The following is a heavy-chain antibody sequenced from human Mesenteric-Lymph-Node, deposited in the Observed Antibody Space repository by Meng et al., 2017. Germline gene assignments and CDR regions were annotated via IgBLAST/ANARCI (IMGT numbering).Heavy chain of an antibody. CDR2: INWNGGST. V-gene: IGHV3-20*04. D-gene: IGHD5-12*01. CDR3: ARGGIVATIFSPFDY. J-gene: IGHJ4*02. Sequence: GESLKISCAASGFTFDDYGMSWVRQAPGKGREWVSGINWNGGSTGYADSVKGRFTISRDNAKNSLYLQMNSLRAEDTALYYCARGGIVATIFSPFDYWGQGTLVTVSS. CDR1: GFTFDDYG.